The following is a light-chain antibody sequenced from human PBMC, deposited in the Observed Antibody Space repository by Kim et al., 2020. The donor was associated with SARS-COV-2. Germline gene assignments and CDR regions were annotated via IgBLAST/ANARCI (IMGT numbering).Light chain of an antibody. J-gene: IGKJ1*01. V-gene: IGKV3-11*01. CDR2: DAS. Sequence: EIVLTQSPATLSLSPGERATLSCRASQSVSSCLAWYQQKPGQAPSLLIYDASNGATGIPARFSGSGSGTDFTLTISSLEPEDFAVYFCLQCSNWPWTFGQGTKVDIK. CDR1: QSVSSC. CDR3: LQCSNWPWT.